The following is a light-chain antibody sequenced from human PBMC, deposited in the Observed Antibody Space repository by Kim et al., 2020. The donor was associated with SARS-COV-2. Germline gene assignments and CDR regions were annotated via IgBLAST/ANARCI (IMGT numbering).Light chain of an antibody. J-gene: IGKJ4*01. Sequence: SASIGDRVTITCQASQDISNYLTWHQQNPGKAPKVLIYDASTLETGVPSRFSGGGSGTDFTFTIASLQPEDVATYYCQQYDNLPLTFGVGTKLEI. CDR3: QQYDNLPLT. CDR1: QDISNY. CDR2: DAS. V-gene: IGKV1-33*01.